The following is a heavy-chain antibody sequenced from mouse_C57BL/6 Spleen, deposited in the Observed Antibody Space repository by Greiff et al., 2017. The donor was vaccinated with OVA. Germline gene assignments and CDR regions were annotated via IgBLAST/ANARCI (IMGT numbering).Heavy chain of an antibody. CDR1: GFSLTSYG. CDR2: IWRGGST. CDR3: ARKRDDGYYNYYAMDY. J-gene: IGHJ4*01. V-gene: IGHV2-2*01. Sequence: QVQLKQSGPGLVQPSQSLSITCTVSGFSLTSYGVHWVRQSPGKGLEWLGVIWRGGSTDYNAAFISRLSISKDNSKSQVFFKMNSLQADDTAIYYCARKRDDGYYNYYAMDYWGQGTSVTVSS. D-gene: IGHD2-3*01.